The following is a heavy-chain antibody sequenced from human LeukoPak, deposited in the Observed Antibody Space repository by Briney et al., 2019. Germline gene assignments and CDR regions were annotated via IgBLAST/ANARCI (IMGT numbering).Heavy chain of an antibody. D-gene: IGHD3-22*01. CDR2: IYYNGNT. V-gene: IGHV4-59*01. Sequence: SETLTLTCTVSGGSHNIYYWRWIRQPTGKGLQWIEYIYYNGNTNYNSSLKSRVSISVYTSRNQFSLKLTSVTAVDTAVYYCARYYDGRALDYWGQGTLVTVSS. CDR1: GGSHNIYY. J-gene: IGHJ4*02. CDR3: ARYYDGRALDY.